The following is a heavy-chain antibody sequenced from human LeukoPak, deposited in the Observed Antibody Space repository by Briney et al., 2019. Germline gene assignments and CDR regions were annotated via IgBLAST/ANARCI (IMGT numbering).Heavy chain of an antibody. Sequence: SVKVSCKASGGTFSSYAISWVRQAPGQGLEWMGRIIPILGIANYAQKSQGRVTITADKSTSTAYMELSSLRSEDTAVYYCASLIQGIAAAGTIFDYWGQGTLVTVSS. CDR1: GGTFSSYA. J-gene: IGHJ4*02. D-gene: IGHD6-13*01. CDR2: IIPILGIA. CDR3: ASLIQGIAAAGTIFDY. V-gene: IGHV1-69*04.